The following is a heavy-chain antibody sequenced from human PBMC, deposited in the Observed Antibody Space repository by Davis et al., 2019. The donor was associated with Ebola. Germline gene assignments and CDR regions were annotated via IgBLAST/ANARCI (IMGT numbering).Heavy chain of an antibody. Sequence: GGSPNTPLQCSGYSFTSYSFAWLRQLPAQGLEWLRIIYPDDSDTRYSPSFQGQVTISADKSINTAYLQWSILKAPDTAIYSCTRRPHRFSSIDFWGQGTLVIVSP. D-gene: IGHD2/OR15-2a*01. CDR1: GYSFTSYS. CDR3: TRRPHRFSSIDF. J-gene: IGHJ4*02. CDR2: IYPDDSDT. V-gene: IGHV5-51*01.